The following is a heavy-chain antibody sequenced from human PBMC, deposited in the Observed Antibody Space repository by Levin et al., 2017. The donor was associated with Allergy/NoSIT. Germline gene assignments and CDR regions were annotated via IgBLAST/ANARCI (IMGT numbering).Heavy chain of an antibody. CDR2: IFSNDEK. V-gene: IGHV2-26*01. J-gene: IGHJ4*02. Sequence: ESGPTLVKPTETLTLTCTVSGFSLSNARMGVSWIRQPPGKALEWLAHIFSNDEKSYSTSLKSRLTISKDTSKSQVVLTMTNMDPVDTATYYCARAPVGRRYSRELPPATFDYWGQGTLVTVSS. CDR1: GFSLSNARMG. D-gene: IGHD2-2*01. CDR3: ARAPVGRRYSRELPPATFDY.